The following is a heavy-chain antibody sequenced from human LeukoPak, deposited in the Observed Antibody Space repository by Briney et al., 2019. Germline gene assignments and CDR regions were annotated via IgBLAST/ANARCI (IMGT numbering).Heavy chain of an antibody. CDR3: ARGRYCSETSCSDFDS. J-gene: IGHJ4*02. D-gene: IGHD2-2*01. V-gene: IGHV1-2*02. CDR2: VNPNSGGT. Sequence: ASVKVSCKASGYTLTGYYVHWVRQAPGQGLQWMGWVNPNSGGTNSAQKFQGRVTMTRDTSISTVYMELSRLRSDDTAVYYCARGRYCSETSCSDFDSWGQGTLVTVSS. CDR1: GYTLTGYY.